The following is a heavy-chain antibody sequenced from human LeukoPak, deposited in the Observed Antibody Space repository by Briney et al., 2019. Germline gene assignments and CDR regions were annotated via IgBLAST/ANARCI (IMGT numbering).Heavy chain of an antibody. CDR1: GGSFSGYY. V-gene: IGHV4-34*01. D-gene: IGHD6-13*01. CDR3: ARGSEIAAAGSGYSFDY. Sequence: SETLSLTCAVYGGSFSGYYWGWIRQPPGKGLEWIGKINHSGSTNYNPSLRSRVTMSVDTSKNQFSLELSSVTAADTAVYYCARGSEIAAAGSGYSFDYWGQGTLVTVSS. J-gene: IGHJ4*02. CDR2: INHSGST.